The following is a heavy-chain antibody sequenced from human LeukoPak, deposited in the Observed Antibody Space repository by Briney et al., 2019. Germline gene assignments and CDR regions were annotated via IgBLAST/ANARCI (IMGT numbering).Heavy chain of an antibody. CDR1: GGSVSGGNYY. CDR3: ARTGSTGGY. CDR2: ILYSGST. V-gene: IGHV4-61*01. J-gene: IGHJ4*02. D-gene: IGHD1-14*01. Sequence: PSETLSLTCTVSGGSVSGGNYYCSWTRQSPGKGLEWIGYILYSGSTVYSPSLKSRVTMSIDTSKNQFSLNLSSVTAADTAVYYCARTGSTGGYWGQGTLVTVSS.